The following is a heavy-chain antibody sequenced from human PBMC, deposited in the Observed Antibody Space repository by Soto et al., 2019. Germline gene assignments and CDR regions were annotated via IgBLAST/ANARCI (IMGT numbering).Heavy chain of an antibody. CDR1: GDSISSSVYY. CDR2: IYYSGST. V-gene: IGHV4-61*05. D-gene: IGHD3-22*01. J-gene: IGHJ3*02. CDR3: ARFIYDSSGYYLPTDAFDI. Sequence: SETLSLTCLVSGDSISSSVYYWSWIRQPPGKGLEWIGYIYYSGSTNYDPSLKSRVTISVDRSKNQFSLKLSSVTAADTAVYYCARFIYDSSGYYLPTDAFDIWGQGTMVTVSS.